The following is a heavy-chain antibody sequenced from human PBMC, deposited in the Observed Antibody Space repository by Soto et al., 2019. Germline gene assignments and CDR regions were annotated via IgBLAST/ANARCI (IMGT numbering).Heavy chain of an antibody. CDR3: ARRTLGYCSGGSCYSYGTDV. Sequence: GESLKISCKGSGYRFTSYWIGWVRQMPGKGLEWMGIIYPGDSDTRYSPSFQGQVTISADKSISTAYLQWSSLKASDTAMYYCARRTLGYCSGGSCYSYGTDVWGQGTTVTVSS. J-gene: IGHJ6*02. D-gene: IGHD2-15*01. CDR2: IYPGDSDT. V-gene: IGHV5-51*01. CDR1: GYRFTSYW.